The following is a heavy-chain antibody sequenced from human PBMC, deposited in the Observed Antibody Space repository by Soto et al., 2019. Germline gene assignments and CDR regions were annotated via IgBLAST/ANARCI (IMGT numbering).Heavy chain of an antibody. Sequence: SETLSLTCTVSGDSISASSWSWVRQPPGKGLEWIGNIHYNGNTKYNPSLKSRVTMSVDTSKNQFSLKLISVTAADTAKYYCAREFWSGPFDCWGQGTLVTVSP. CDR3: AREFWSGPFDC. CDR1: GDSISASS. V-gene: IGHV4-59*01. D-gene: IGHD3-3*01. CDR2: IHYNGNT. J-gene: IGHJ4*02.